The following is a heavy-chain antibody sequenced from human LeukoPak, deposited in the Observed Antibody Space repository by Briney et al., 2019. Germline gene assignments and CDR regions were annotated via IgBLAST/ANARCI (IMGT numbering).Heavy chain of an antibody. Sequence: ASVTVSFKSSVGTFINYAISWVRQAPGQGRDWMGGIIPIFGTANYAQKFQGRVTITTDESTSTAYMEMSSLRSEDTAVYYCASSLRFLEWPLRGNYYYYLDVWGKGTTATVSS. V-gene: IGHV1-69*05. CDR3: ASSLRFLEWPLRGNYYYYLDV. D-gene: IGHD3-3*01. J-gene: IGHJ6*03. CDR1: VGTFINYA. CDR2: IIPIFGTA.